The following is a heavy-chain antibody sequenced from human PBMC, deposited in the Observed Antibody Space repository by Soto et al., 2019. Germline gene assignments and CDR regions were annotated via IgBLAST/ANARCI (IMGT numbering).Heavy chain of an antibody. CDR3: AKDEIALTGVWDAFDA. D-gene: IGHD2-8*01. CDR1: GFTFSTHA. V-gene: IGHV3-23*01. J-gene: IGHJ3*01. Sequence: GGSLRLSCAASGFTFSTHAMSWVRQTPGKGLEWVSGLTGSSGTINYADSVKGRFVISRDNSRNTVYLQMNNLRGEDTAIYYCAKDEIALTGVWDAFDAWGQGTMVTV. CDR2: LTGSSGTI.